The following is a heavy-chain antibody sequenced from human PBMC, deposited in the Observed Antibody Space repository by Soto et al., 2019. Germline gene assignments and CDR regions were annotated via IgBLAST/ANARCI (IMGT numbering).Heavy chain of an antibody. CDR2: IYYSGTT. CDR1: GGSISSSSYH. D-gene: IGHD6-19*01. J-gene: IGHJ4*02. CDR3: ARSISVAMDF. Sequence: PSETLSLTCTVSGGSISSSSYHWGWIRQPPGKGLEWIGSIYYSGTTYYNPSLKRRVTISVDTSKNQFSLKLSSVTAADTAVYYCARSISVAMDFWGQGSLVTVSS. V-gene: IGHV4-39*01.